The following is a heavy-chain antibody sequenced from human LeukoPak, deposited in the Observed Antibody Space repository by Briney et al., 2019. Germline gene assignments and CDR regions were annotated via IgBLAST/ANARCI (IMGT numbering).Heavy chain of an antibody. CDR3: ARNNDMVRGVIIFDP. CDR1: GGSISSGSDY. V-gene: IGHV4-61*10. CDR2: IYYDGNT. Sequence: SETLSLTCTVSGGSISSGSDYWSWIRQPAGKGLEWIGCIYYDGNTNYNPSLKSRVTISLDTSKNQFSLKLSSVTAADTAVYYCARNNDMVRGVIIFDPWGQGTLVTVSS. J-gene: IGHJ5*02. D-gene: IGHD3-10*01.